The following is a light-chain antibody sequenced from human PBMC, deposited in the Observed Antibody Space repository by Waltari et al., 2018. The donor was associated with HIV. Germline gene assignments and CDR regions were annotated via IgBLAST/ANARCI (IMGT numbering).Light chain of an antibody. CDR3: QQRRNWPLT. Sequence: EIVLTQSPATLSLSPAERASLSCTASENINNYLAWYQQKPGQAPRLVIYDSSNRAPGVPDRFSGGGSETHFALIISSLEPEDFAVYYCQQRRNWPLTFGGGTKVEIK. CDR1: ENINNY. V-gene: IGKV3-11*01. J-gene: IGKJ4*01. CDR2: DSS.